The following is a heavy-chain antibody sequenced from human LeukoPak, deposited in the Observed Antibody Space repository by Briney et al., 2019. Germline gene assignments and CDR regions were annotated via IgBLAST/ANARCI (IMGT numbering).Heavy chain of an antibody. CDR3: ARYVPPTTMATRFFDC. Sequence: TGGSLRLSCAASGFTFDTYALTRVRQAPGKGLEWVSVIAAGGGGIQYAESVEGRFIISRDNSKKTLYLQMNNLRAEDTAIYYCARYVPPTTMATRFFDCWGQGTLVTVSS. CDR2: IAAGGGGI. D-gene: IGHD4-23*01. V-gene: IGHV3-23*01. CDR1: GFTFDTYA. J-gene: IGHJ4*02.